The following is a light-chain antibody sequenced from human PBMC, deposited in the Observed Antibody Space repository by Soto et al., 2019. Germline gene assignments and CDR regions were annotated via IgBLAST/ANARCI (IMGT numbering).Light chain of an antibody. CDR1: QSVGSD. J-gene: IGKJ5*01. Sequence: ETVMTQSPATLSVSPGERATLSCRASQSVGSDLAWYQQKPGQAPRLLIYGASTRATGIPARFSASASGTEFTLTISGLQSEEFAVYYCQQYKNWPPITFGQGTRLDIK. V-gene: IGKV3-15*01. CDR2: GAS. CDR3: QQYKNWPPIT.